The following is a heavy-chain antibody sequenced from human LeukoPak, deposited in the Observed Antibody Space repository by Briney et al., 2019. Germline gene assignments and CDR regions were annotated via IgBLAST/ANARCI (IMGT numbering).Heavy chain of an antibody. CDR1: GGSISSYY. Sequence: PSETLSLTCTVSGGSISSYYWSWIRQPPGKGLEWIGYIYYSGSTNYNPSLKSRVTISVDTSKNQFSLKLSSVTAADTAVYYCARPTYYYDSSGYSYYFDYWGQGTLVTVSS. CDR3: ARPTYYYDSSGYSYYFDY. V-gene: IGHV4-59*12. CDR2: IYYSGST. D-gene: IGHD3-22*01. J-gene: IGHJ4*02.